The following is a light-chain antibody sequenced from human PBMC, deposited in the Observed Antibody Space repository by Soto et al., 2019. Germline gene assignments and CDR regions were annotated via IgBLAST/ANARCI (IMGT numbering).Light chain of an antibody. CDR2: GAS. CDR1: QSVSSN. Sequence: EIVMTQSPATLSVSPGERATLSCRASQSVSSNLAWYQQKPCQAPRLLIYGASTRATGIPARFSGSGSGTEFTLTISSLQSEDFAVYYCQQYNNWRPITFGQGTRLEIK. CDR3: QQYNNWRPIT. V-gene: IGKV3-15*01. J-gene: IGKJ5*01.